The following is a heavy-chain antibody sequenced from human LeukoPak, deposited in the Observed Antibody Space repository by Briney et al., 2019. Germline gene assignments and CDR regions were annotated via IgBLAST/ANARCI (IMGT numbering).Heavy chain of an antibody. CDR2: IYYSGST. CDR3: ARGPLTRSGYSFDY. V-gene: IGHV4-59*01. J-gene: IGHJ4*02. CDR1: GGSIKSYY. Sequence: SETLSLTCTVSGGSIKSYYWSWIRQPPGKGLEWIGYIYYSGSTNYNPSLKSRVTISVDTSKNQFSLKLSSVTAADTAVYYCARGPLTRSGYSFDYWGQGTLVTVSS. D-gene: IGHD3-22*01.